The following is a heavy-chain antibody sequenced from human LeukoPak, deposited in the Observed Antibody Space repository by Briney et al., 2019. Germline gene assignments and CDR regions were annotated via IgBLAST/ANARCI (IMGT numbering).Heavy chain of an antibody. D-gene: IGHD3-3*01. CDR1: GGSISSGSYY. CDR3: ARDRRDYDFWSGYYNLNWFDP. V-gene: IGHV4-61*02. Sequence: SETLSLTCTVSGGSISSGSYYWSWIRQPAGKGLEWIGRIYTSGSTNYNPSLKSRVTISVDTSKNQFSLKLSSVTAADTAVYYCARDRRDYDFWSGYYNLNWFDPWGQGTLVTVSS. CDR2: IYTSGST. J-gene: IGHJ5*02.